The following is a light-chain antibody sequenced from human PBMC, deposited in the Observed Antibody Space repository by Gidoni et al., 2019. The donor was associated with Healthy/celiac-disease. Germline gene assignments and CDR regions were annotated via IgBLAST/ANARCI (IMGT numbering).Light chain of an antibody. CDR3: QSYDSTLSGVV. J-gene: IGLJ2*01. Sequence: SVLPPPPSVSGAPGQRVTISCTGSSPNIGAGYDVHWYQQLPGTAPKLLIYGNSKRPSGVPDRFSGSKSGTSASLAITGLQAEDEADYYCQSYDSTLSGVVFGGGTKLTVL. CDR1: SPNIGAGYD. CDR2: GNS. V-gene: IGLV1-40*01.